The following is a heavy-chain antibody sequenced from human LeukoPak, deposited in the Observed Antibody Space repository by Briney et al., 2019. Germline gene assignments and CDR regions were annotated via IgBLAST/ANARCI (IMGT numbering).Heavy chain of an antibody. V-gene: IGHV3-11*06. CDR3: ARLAYSMVRGVYYFDY. CDR1: GFTFSDYY. D-gene: IGHD3-10*01. J-gene: IGHJ4*02. Sequence: GGSLRLSCAASGFTFSDYYMSWIRQAPGKGLEWVSYISSSSGYTNYADSVKGRFTISRDNAKNSLYLQMSSLRAEDTAVYYCARLAYSMVRGVYYFDYWGQGTLVTVSS. CDR2: ISSSSGYT.